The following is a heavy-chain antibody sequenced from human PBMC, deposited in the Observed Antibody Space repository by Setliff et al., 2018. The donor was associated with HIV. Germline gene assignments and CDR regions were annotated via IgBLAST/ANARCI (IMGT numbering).Heavy chain of an antibody. Sequence: SETLSLTCTVSGDSISSYSWNWIRQPPGRGLEWIGYVYASGETNYNPSLKSRVTMSTDTSRNQFFLNLNYATAADTAVYFCARRVLQDSTITSSNWFDSWGQGTLVTVS. J-gene: IGHJ5*01. V-gene: IGHV4-4*09. CDR1: GDSISSYS. CDR2: VYASGET. D-gene: IGHD2-2*01. CDR3: ARRVLQDSTITSSNWFDS.